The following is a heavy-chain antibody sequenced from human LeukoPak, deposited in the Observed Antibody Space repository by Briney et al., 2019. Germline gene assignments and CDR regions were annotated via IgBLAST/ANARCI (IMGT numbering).Heavy chain of an antibody. V-gene: IGHV4-34*01. D-gene: IGHD6-13*01. CDR3: ARGDGPDSSSWLGLWFDP. CDR2: INHSGST. CDR1: GGSFSGYY. Sequence: SETLSLTCAVYGGSFSGYYWSWIRQPPGKGLEWIGEINHSGSTSYNPSLKSRVTISVDTSKNQFSLKLSSVTAADTAVYYCARGDGPDSSSWLGLWFDPWGRGTLVTVSS. J-gene: IGHJ5*02.